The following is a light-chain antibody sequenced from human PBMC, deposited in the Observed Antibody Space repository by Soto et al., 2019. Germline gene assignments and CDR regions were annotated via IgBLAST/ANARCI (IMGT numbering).Light chain of an antibody. CDR1: SSDVGGYNY. CDR3: SSYTSSSTYG. CDR2: DVS. V-gene: IGLV2-14*01. J-gene: IGLJ1*01. Sequence: QSVLTQPASVSGSPGQSITISCTGTSSDVGGYNYVSWYQQHPGKAPKLMIYDVSNRPSGVSNRFSGSKSCNTASLTISGLQAEDEADYYCSSYTSSSTYGFGTGTKVTVL.